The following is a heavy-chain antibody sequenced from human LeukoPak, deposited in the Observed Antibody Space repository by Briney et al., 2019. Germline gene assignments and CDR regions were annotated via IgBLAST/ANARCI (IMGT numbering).Heavy chain of an antibody. D-gene: IGHD5-18*01. CDR3: ARPGYSYGYEGFGY. J-gene: IGHJ4*02. CDR2: INPNSGGT. CDR1: GYTFTGYY. Sequence: ASVRFSCKASGYTFTGYYMHWVRQAPGQGLEWMGRINPNSGGTNYAQKFQGRVTMTRDTSISTAYMELSRLRSDDTAVYYCARPGYSYGYEGFGYWGQGTLVTVSS. V-gene: IGHV1-2*06.